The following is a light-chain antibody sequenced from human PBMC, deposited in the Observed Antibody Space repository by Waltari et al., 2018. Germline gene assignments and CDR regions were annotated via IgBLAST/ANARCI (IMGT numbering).Light chain of an antibody. CDR2: DAS. CDR1: KDISRW. V-gene: IGKV1-12*01. J-gene: IGKJ4*01. CDR3: QHGNTFPLT. Sequence: DIQMTQSPSSVSASGGDRVIITCRASKDISRWLAWYQQTPGKAPKFLIYDASTLQSGVPARFSGTGSGTEFTLTISSLQPEDFATYYCQHGNTFPLTFGGGTKVEIK.